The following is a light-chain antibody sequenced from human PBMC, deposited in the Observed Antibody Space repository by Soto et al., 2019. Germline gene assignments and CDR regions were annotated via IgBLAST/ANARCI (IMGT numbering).Light chain of an antibody. J-gene: IGKJ1*01. Sequence: EMVLTQSPGTLSLSPGERATLSCRASQSVGASYLAWYQQKPGQAPRLLINGASSRATGIPDRFSGSGSGTDFTLTISRLEPEDFAVYYCQQYGSSSWTFSQGTKVEIK. V-gene: IGKV3-20*01. CDR3: QQYGSSSWT. CDR2: GAS. CDR1: QSVGASY.